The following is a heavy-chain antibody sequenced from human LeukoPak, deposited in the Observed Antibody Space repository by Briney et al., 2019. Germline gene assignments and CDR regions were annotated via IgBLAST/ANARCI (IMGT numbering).Heavy chain of an antibody. CDR2: ISAYNGNT. CDR3: ASTMVRGVIIPYYSDY. CDR1: GYTFTSYG. D-gene: IGHD3-10*01. V-gene: IGHV1-18*01. Sequence: ASVKVSCKASGYTFTSYGISWVRQAPGQGLEWMGWISAYNGNTNYAQKLQGRVTMTTDTSTSTAYMELRSLRSDDTAVYYCASTMVRGVIIPYYSDYWGQGTLVTVSS. J-gene: IGHJ4*02.